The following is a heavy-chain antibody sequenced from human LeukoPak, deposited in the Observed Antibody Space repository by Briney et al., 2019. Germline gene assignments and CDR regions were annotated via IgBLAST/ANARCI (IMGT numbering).Heavy chain of an antibody. CDR1: GYTFTSYY. D-gene: IGHD7-27*01. CDR2: INPNGGGT. J-gene: IGHJ4*02. Sequence: ASVKVSCKASGYTFTSYYMHWVRQAPGQGLEWMAWINPNGGGTNYAQKFQGRVAVTRDSSISTAYMELSGLTSDDTAVFYCARGTGAPNYFDYWGQGTLVTVSS. V-gene: IGHV1-2*02. CDR3: ARGTGAPNYFDY.